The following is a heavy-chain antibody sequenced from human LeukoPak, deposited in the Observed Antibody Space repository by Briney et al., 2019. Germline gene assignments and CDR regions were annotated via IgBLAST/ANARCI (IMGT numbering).Heavy chain of an antibody. CDR2: IKSKTDGGTT. Sequence: GGSLRLSCAASGFTFSNAWMSWVRQAPGKGLEWVGHIKSKTDGGTTDYAAPVKGRFTISRDDPKNTLYLQMNSLKTEDTAVYYCTTGLEWELPREFDYWGQGTLVTVSS. CDR1: GFTFSNAW. CDR3: TTGLEWELPREFDY. D-gene: IGHD1-26*01. V-gene: IGHV3-15*01. J-gene: IGHJ4*02.